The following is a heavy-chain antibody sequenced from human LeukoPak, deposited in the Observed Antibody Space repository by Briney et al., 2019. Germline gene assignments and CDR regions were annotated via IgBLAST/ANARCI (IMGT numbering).Heavy chain of an antibody. Sequence: GGSLRLSCTVSGFRFSNYSMHWVRQAPGKGLEWVTVIWYDGSNKYYADSVKGRFTISRDDSKNTLYLQMDSLRAEDTAMYYCTTDQRVGYFDNWGREPWSPSPQ. D-gene: IGHD1-26*01. V-gene: IGHV3-33*01. CDR1: GFRFSNYS. CDR2: IWYDGSNK. J-gene: IGHJ4*02. CDR3: TTDQRVGYFDN.